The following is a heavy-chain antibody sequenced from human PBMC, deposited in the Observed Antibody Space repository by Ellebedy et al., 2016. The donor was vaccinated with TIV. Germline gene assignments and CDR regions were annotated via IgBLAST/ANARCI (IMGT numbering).Heavy chain of an antibody. CDR1: GYSFTAYF. V-gene: IGHV1-2*06. J-gene: IGHJ4*02. CDR2: INPNSGDT. Sequence: ASVKVSCKTSGYSFTAYFLHWVRQAPGQGLEWMGRINPNSGDTTYAQKFLGRVTLTRDTSISTAYMGLSRLRSDDTAIYYCARAYYYDSIAYYFDSWGQGTRVTVSS. CDR3: ARAYYYDSIAYYFDS. D-gene: IGHD3-22*01.